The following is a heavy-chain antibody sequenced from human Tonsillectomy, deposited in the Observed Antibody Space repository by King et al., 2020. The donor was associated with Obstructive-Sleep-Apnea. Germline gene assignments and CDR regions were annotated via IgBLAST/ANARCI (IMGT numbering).Heavy chain of an antibody. J-gene: IGHJ4*02. CDR2: ISSDERHL. CDR1: VFTFTTHY. Sequence: VQLVESGGGVVQSWRSLTLSCATSVFTFTTHYMHLVRQAPGSGLEWVALISSDERHLSYSASLPGRLSLSRDNSKNTLHFHIHSVRAEDTAVYYCASGSHSCSPATCPPFDNWGQGTLVTVS. V-gene: IGHV3-30*06. D-gene: IGHD2-15*01. CDR3: ASGSHSCSPATCPPFDN.